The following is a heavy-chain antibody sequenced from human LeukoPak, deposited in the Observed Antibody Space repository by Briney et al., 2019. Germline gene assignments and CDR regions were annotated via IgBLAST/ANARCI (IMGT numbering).Heavy chain of an antibody. J-gene: IGHJ4*02. CDR1: GGTFSSYA. V-gene: IGHV1-69*13. CDR3: ARDGDYPPYYFDY. D-gene: IGHD4-17*01. Sequence: SVEVSCKASGGTFSSYAISWVRQAPGQGLEWMGGIIPIFGTANYAQKFQGRVTITADESTSTAYMELSSLRSEDTAVYYCARDGDYPPYYFDYWGQGTLVTVSS. CDR2: IIPIFGTA.